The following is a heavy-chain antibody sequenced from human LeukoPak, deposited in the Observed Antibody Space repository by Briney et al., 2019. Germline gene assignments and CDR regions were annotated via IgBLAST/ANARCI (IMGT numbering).Heavy chain of an antibody. CDR3: ARSKVITFGGVNYGMDV. V-gene: IGHV3-13*01. CDR2: IGTAGDT. J-gene: IGHJ6*02. Sequence: GGSLRLSCAASGFTFSSYAMHWVRQATGKGLEWVSAIGTAGDTYYPGSVKGRFTISRENAKNSFYLQMNSLRVGDTAVYYCARSKVITFGGVNYGMDVWGQGTTVTVSS. D-gene: IGHD3-16*01. CDR1: GFTFSSYA.